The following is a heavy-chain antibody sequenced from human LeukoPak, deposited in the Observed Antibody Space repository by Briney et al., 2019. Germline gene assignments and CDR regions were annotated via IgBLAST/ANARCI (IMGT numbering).Heavy chain of an antibody. CDR3: ATARWQQLLFDY. V-gene: IGHV1-24*01. J-gene: IGHJ4*02. D-gene: IGHD6-13*01. Sequence: ASVKVSCKVSGYTLTELSMHWVRQAPGKGIGWMGGFDPEDGETINAQKFQGRVTMTEDTSTDTAYMELSRLRSEDTAVYYCATARWQQLLFDYWGQGTLVTVSS. CDR1: GYTLTELS. CDR2: FDPEDGET.